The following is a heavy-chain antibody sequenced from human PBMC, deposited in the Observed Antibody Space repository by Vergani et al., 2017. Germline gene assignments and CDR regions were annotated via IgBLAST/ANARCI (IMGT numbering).Heavy chain of an antibody. D-gene: IGHD3-10*01. CDR3: GRVADFYGLGSRLLDL. CDR1: GGSMSGYY. CDR2: MYHSGST. J-gene: IGHJ5*02. V-gene: IGHV4-59*01. Sequence: QVRLQESGPGLVKPSETLSLTCSVSGGSMSGYYWSWIRQPPGKELEWIGYMYHSGSTNYNPSLETRVTISGDTSKNQFSLKLNSVTVADTAMYYCGRVADFYGLGSRLLDLWGQGILVTVSS.